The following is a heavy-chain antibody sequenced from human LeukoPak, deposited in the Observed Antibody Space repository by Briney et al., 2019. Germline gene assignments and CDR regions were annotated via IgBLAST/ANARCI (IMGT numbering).Heavy chain of an antibody. CDR1: GGAISSSSYY. CDR3: ARQVLYDSSGYLDY. J-gene: IGHJ4*02. CDR2: IYYSGST. Sequence: SETLSLTCSVSGGAISSSSYYWGWIRQPPGKGLEWIGSIYYSGSTYYNPSPKSRVTISVDTSKNQFSLKLSSVTAADTAVYYCARQVLYDSSGYLDYWGQGTLVTVSS. D-gene: IGHD3-22*01. V-gene: IGHV4-39*01.